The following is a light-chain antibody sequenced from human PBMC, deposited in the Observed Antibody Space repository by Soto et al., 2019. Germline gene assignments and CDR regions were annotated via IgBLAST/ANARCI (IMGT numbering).Light chain of an antibody. CDR1: SSDVGAYNL. Sequence: QSVLTQPASVSGSPGQSITISCTGTSSDVGAYNLVSWYQHLPDKAPKLIISEVTNRPSGVSDRFSGSKSGNTASLTISGLQAEDEADYYCASYTSSATWGVFGTGTKVTVL. CDR3: ASYTSSATWGV. CDR2: EVT. J-gene: IGLJ1*01. V-gene: IGLV2-14*01.